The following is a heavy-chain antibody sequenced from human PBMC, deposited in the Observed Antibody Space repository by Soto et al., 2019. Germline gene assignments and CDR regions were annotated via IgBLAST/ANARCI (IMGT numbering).Heavy chain of an antibody. CDR3: ARERFGADS. D-gene: IGHD3-10*01. CDR1: GYTFATYA. V-gene: IGHV1-3*01. J-gene: IGHJ5*01. CDR2: INPGNSNR. Sequence: GASVKVSCKTSGYTFATYARHWVRQAPGQRLEWMGWINPGNSNRKYSQNFQGRVTITWDTSASTAYMELSSLRSDDTAMYYCARERFGADSWGQGTLVTVS.